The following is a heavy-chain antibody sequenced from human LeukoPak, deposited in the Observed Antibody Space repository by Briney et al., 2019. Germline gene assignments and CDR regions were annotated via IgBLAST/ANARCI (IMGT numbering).Heavy chain of an antibody. CDR3: AREGYDYVWGSYRGAFDI. CDR2: ISSSGSTI. D-gene: IGHD3-16*02. Sequence: PGGSLRLSCAASGFTFSDYYMSWIRQAPGKGLEWVSYISSSGSTIYYTDSVKGRFTISRDNAKNSLYLQMNSLRAEDTAVYYCAREGYDYVWGSYRGAFDIWGQGTMVTVSS. J-gene: IGHJ3*02. V-gene: IGHV3-11*04. CDR1: GFTFSDYY.